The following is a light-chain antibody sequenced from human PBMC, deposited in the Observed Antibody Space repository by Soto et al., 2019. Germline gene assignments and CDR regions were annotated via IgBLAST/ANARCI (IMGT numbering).Light chain of an antibody. Sequence: EIVLTQSPATLSLSPGERATLSCRASQSVSSYLAWFQQKPGQAPRLLIYDASTRATGIPARFSGSGSGTDFDLTISILEPEDFAVYYCQQRSNWPPWTFGHGTKVEIK. J-gene: IGKJ1*01. CDR3: QQRSNWPPWT. CDR2: DAS. V-gene: IGKV3-11*01. CDR1: QSVSSY.